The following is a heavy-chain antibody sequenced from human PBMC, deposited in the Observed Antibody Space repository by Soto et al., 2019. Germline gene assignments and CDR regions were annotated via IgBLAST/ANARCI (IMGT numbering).Heavy chain of an antibody. CDR2: ISSSSSYI. CDR1: GFTFSSYS. V-gene: IGHV3-21*01. J-gene: IGHJ4*02. CDR3: ARDSSYYDSSGYYHHRGAIDY. Sequence: GGSLRLSCAASGFTFSSYSMNWVRQAPGKGLEWVSSISSSSSYIYYADSVKGRFTISRDNAKNSLYLQMNSLRAEDTAVYYCARDSSYYDSSGYYHHRGAIDYWGQGTLVTVSS. D-gene: IGHD3-22*01.